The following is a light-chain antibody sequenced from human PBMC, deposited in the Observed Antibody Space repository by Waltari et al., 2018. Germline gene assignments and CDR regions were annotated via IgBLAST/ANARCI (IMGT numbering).Light chain of an antibody. CDR3: SSYSGSNDYV. Sequence: QSALTQPPSASGSPGQSVTISCTGTSSDVGGYNYVSWYQQHPGKAPKLMIYEVNKRPSGVPDRFSDSRSGNTASLTVSGLQAEDEADYYCSSYSGSNDYVFGTGTEVTVL. CDR1: SSDVGGYNY. J-gene: IGLJ1*01. CDR2: EVN. V-gene: IGLV2-8*01.